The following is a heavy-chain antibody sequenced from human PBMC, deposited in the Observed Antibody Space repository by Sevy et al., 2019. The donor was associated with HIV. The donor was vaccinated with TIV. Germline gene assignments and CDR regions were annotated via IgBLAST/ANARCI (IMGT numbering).Heavy chain of an antibody. Sequence: GGSLRLSCAASGFTFTNAWMNWVRQAPGKGLDWVGHIKPNCDGGKTVYAAPLKGSFSISRYDSKNAIYLQMNSLKIEDTAVYYCATGPRLFLAWGQGTLVTVSS. CDR1: GFTFTNAW. CDR3: ATGPRLFLA. J-gene: IGHJ5*02. CDR2: IKPNCDGGKT. V-gene: IGHV3-15*05.